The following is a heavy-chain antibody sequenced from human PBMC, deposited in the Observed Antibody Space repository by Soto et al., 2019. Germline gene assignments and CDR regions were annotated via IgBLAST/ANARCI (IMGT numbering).Heavy chain of an antibody. CDR3: ARSFHPYYIGMDV. V-gene: IGHV1-8*01. J-gene: IGHJ6*02. CDR2: MNPNSGNT. CDR1: GYTFTSYD. Sequence: QVQLVQYGADVKKPWASVKVACKASGYTFTSYDINWVRQATGQGFEWMGWMNPNSGNTGYAQKFQGRVTMTRNTSIRTPYMELSSLRSDDTAVYYCARSFHPYYIGMDVWGQGTTVTVSS.